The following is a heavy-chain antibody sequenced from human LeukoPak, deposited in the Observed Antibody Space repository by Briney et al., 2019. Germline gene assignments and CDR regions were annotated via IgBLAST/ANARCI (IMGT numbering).Heavy chain of an antibody. D-gene: IGHD2-2*01. CDR3: AREGIVVVACSIFVWDFGI. V-gene: IGHV1-69*06. J-gene: IGHJ3*02. CDR1: GGTFSSYA. Sequence: GASVKVSCKASGGTFSSYAMSWVRQAPGQGLEWMGGIIPICGTANYAQKFQGRVTITADTSTSTAYMELSSLRSKDTAAYYCAREGIVVVACSIFVWDFGIWGQVTMVTVS. CDR2: IIPICGTA.